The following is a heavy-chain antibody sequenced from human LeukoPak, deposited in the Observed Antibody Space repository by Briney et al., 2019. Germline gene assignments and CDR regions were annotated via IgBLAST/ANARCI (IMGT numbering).Heavy chain of an antibody. CDR1: GFTFSSYS. CDR3: ARVLQGGLFDY. V-gene: IGHV3-21*01. D-gene: IGHD2/OR15-2a*01. Sequence: PGGSLRLSCAASGFTFSSYSMNWVRQAPGKGLEWVSSISSSSSYIYYADSVKGRFTISRDNAKNSLYLQVNSLRAEDTAVYYCARVLQGGLFDYWGQGTLVTVSS. CDR2: ISSSSSYI. J-gene: IGHJ4*02.